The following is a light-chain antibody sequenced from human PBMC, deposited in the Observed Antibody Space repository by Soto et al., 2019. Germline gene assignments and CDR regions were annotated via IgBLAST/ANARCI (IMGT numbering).Light chain of an antibody. V-gene: IGKV3-20*01. CDR2: DTS. J-gene: IGKJ1*01. CDR3: QQYGDSPRT. Sequence: EIVLTQSPGTLSLSPGERATLSCRASQSVSSTYLAWYQQKPGQAPRLLIYDTSSRATGIPDRFSGSGSETDFTLTISRLEPEDFAVYYCQQYGDSPRTFGQGTKVEIK. CDR1: QSVSSTY.